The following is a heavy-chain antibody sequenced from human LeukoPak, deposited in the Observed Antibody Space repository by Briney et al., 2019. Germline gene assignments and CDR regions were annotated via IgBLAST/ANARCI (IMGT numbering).Heavy chain of an antibody. Sequence: ASVNVSCKASGYTFTVYYIHWVRRAPGQGLEWRGWISAYDGNTNYAQKLQGRVTMTTDTSKSTAYMELRSLRSDDTAVYYCARAPYCSSTSCYWGSDFDYWGQGTLVTVSS. V-gene: IGHV1-18*04. D-gene: IGHD2-2*01. CDR2: ISAYDGNT. CDR3: ARAPYCSSTSCYWGSDFDY. J-gene: IGHJ4*02. CDR1: GYTFTVYY.